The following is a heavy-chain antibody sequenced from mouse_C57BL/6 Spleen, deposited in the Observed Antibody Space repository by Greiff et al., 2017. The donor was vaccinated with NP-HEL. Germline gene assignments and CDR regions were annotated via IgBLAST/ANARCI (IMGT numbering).Heavy chain of an antibody. V-gene: IGHV5-9*01. CDR1: GFTFSSYT. CDR3: ARHNGSIYDGYYEAWFAY. J-gene: IGHJ3*01. Sequence: EVKVVESGGGLVKPGGSLKLSCAASGFTFSSYTMSWVRQTPEKRLEWVATISGGGGNTYYPDSVKGRFTISRDNAKNTLYLQMSSLRSEDTALYYCARHNGSIYDGYYEAWFAYWGQGTLVTVSA. D-gene: IGHD2-3*01. CDR2: ISGGGGNT.